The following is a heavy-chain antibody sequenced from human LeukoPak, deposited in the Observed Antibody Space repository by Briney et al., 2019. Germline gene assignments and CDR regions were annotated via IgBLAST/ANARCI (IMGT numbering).Heavy chain of an antibody. CDR3: AKGVRRSSDYSSPVDY. V-gene: IGHV3-23*01. Sequence: GSPRLSCSGSGFTLSSYAMSWVRQAPGKGLEWVSAISGSGGSTYYADSVKGRFTISRDNSRNTLYLQMNSLRAEDTAVYYCAKGVRRSSDYSSPVDYWGQGTLVTVSS. CDR2: ISGSGGST. D-gene: IGHD3-22*01. J-gene: IGHJ4*02. CDR1: GFTLSSYA.